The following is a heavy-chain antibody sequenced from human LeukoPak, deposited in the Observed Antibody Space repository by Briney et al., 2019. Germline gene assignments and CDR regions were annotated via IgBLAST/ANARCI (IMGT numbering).Heavy chain of an antibody. CDR1: GGTFSSYA. CDR2: IIPIFGTA. J-gene: IGHJ4*02. V-gene: IGHV1-69*06. Sequence: SVKVSCKASGGTFSSYAISWVRQAPGQGLEGMGGIIPIFGTANYAQKFRGRVTITADKSTRTAYMELSSLRSEDTAVYYCSRDNDSRDSPHFDYWGQGTLVTVSS. D-gene: IGHD3-16*01. CDR3: SRDNDSRDSPHFDY.